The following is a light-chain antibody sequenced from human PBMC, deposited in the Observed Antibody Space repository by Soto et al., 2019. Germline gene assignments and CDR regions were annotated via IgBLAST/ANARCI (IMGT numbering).Light chain of an antibody. CDR3: QQYNSYYPLT. CDR2: KAS. Sequence: DIQMTQSPSTLSASVGDRVTIPCRASQSISSWLAWYQQKPGKAPKLLIYKASSLESGVPSRFSGSGSGTEFTLTISSLQPDDFANYYCQQYNSYYPLTFGGGTKVDIK. V-gene: IGKV1-5*03. CDR1: QSISSW. J-gene: IGKJ4*01.